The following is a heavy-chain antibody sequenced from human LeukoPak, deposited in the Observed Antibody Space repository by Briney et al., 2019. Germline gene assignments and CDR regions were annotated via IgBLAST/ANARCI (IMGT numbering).Heavy chain of an antibody. CDR2: IIPIFGTA. CDR1: GGTFSSYA. V-gene: IGHV1-69*13. J-gene: IGHJ4*02. CDR3: ALFTYGSGSYYN. D-gene: IGHD3-10*01. Sequence: SVKVSCKASGGTFSSYAISWVRQAPGQGLEWMGGIIPIFGTANYAQKFQGRVTITADESTSTAYMELSSLRSEDTAVYYCALFTYGSGSYYNWAQGTLVTVSS.